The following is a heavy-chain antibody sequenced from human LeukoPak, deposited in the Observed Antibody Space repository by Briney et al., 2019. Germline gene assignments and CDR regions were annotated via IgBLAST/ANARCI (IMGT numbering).Heavy chain of an antibody. CDR3: AKIAAADVVDY. CDR1: GFTFSSYG. D-gene: IGHD6-13*01. V-gene: IGHV3-30*18. Sequence: GRSLRLSCAASGFTFSSYGMHWVRQAPGKGLEWVAVISYDGSNKYYADSVKGRFTISRDNSKNTLYLQMNSLRAEDTAVYYCAKIAAADVVDYWGQGTLVTVSS. J-gene: IGHJ4*02. CDR2: ISYDGSNK.